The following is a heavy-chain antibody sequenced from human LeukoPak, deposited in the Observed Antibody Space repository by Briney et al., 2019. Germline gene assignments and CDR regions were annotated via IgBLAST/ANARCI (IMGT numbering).Heavy chain of an antibody. V-gene: IGHV3-74*01. Sequence: GGSLRLSCAASGSTFSRYWMHWVRQAPGKGLVWVSRINSDGSSTSYADSVKGRFTISRDNAKNTLYLQMNSLRAEDTAVYYCARALDDYIWGSYRWFPADAFDIWGQGTMVTVSS. CDR3: ARALDDYIWGSYRWFPADAFDI. CDR2: INSDGSST. J-gene: IGHJ3*02. CDR1: GSTFSRYW. D-gene: IGHD3-16*02.